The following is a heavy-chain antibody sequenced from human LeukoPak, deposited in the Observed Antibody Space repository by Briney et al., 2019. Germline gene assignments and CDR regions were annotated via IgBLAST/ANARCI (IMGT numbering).Heavy chain of an antibody. V-gene: IGHV1-2*02. CDR3: ARDSTTYDDYGDYRYYHGMDV. CDR1: GYTFSMYY. J-gene: IGHJ6*02. D-gene: IGHD4-17*01. CDR2: INANSDGT. Sequence: ASVKASCKASGYTFSMYYIHWVRQAPGQGLEWMGWINANSDGTNYAQKFQGRVTMTRDTSITTVYMELSRLRSDDTAVYYCARDSTTYDDYGDYRYYHGMDVWGQGTTVTVSS.